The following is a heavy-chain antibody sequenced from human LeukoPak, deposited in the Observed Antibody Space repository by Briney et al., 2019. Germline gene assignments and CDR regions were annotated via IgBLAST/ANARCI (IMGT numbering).Heavy chain of an antibody. V-gene: IGHV4-39*01. Sequence: RPSETLSLTCTVSGGSISSSSYYWGWIRQPPGKGLEWIGSIYYSGNTYYNPSLKSRVTISVETSKNQFSLKLTSVTAADTAAYYCMRLGIAARPVDWFDPWGQGTLVTVSS. CDR1: GGSISSSSYY. D-gene: IGHD6-6*01. J-gene: IGHJ5*02. CDR3: MRLGIAARPVDWFDP. CDR2: IYYSGNT.